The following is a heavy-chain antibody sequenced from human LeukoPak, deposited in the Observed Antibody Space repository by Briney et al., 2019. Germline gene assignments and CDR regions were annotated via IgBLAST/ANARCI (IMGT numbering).Heavy chain of an antibody. CDR1: GGSISSYY. J-gene: IGHJ5*02. CDR2: IYYSGST. CDR3: ARHDYYDSSGYYYWFDP. Sequence: SETLSLTCTVSGGSISSYYWSWIRQPPGKGLEWIGYIYYSGSTNYNPSLRSRVTISVDTSKDQFSLMLSSVTAADTTVYYCARHDYYDSSGYYYWFDPWGQGTLVTVSS. V-gene: IGHV4-59*08. D-gene: IGHD3-22*01.